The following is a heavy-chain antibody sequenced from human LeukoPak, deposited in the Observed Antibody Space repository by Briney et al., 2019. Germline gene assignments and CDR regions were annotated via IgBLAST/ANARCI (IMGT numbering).Heavy chain of an antibody. Sequence: KPSETLSLTCAVYGGSFSGYYWSWIRQPPGKGLEWIREINHSGSTNYNPSLKSRVTISVDTSKNQFSLKLSSVTAADTAVYYYARVQDYSNYGAGYMDVWGKGTRSPSP. J-gene: IGHJ6*03. CDR1: GGSFSGYY. CDR3: ARVQDYSNYGAGYMDV. CDR2: INHSGST. D-gene: IGHD4-11*01. V-gene: IGHV4-34*01.